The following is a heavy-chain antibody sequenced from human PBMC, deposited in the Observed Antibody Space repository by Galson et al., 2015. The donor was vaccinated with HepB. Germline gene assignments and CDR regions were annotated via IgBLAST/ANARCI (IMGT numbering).Heavy chain of an antibody. V-gene: IGHV3-33*01. J-gene: IGHJ5*02. CDR3: ARDRKGYSSGFDWFDP. D-gene: IGHD6-19*01. CDR1: GFTFSSYG. CDR2: IWYDGSNK. Sequence: SLRLSCAASGFTFSSYGMHWVRQAPGKGLEWVAVIWYDGSNKYYADSVKGRFTISRDNSKNTLYLQMNSLRAEDTAVYYCARDRKGYSSGFDWFDPWGQGTLVTVSS.